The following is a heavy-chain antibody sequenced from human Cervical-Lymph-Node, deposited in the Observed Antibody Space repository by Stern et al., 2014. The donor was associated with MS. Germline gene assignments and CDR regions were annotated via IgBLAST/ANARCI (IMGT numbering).Heavy chain of an antibody. CDR2: IIPIVGTA. Sequence: VQLVESWAEVKKPGSSVKVSCTASGGTFSSYAINWVRQAPGQGPEWMGGIIPIVGTANYAQRFQVRVTITADESTYTAYMELSSLRSEDTAVYYCARDRRHYDPSGGYYFDSWGQGTLVTVSS. V-gene: IGHV1-69*01. CDR1: GGTFSSYA. CDR3: ARDRRHYDPSGGYYFDS. D-gene: IGHD3-22*01. J-gene: IGHJ4*02.